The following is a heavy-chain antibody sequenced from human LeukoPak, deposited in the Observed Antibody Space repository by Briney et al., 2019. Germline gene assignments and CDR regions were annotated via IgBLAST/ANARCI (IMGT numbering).Heavy chain of an antibody. V-gene: IGHV3-30*18. Sequence: PGGSLRLSCAASGFTFRSYCMHWVRQAPGKGLEWVAVISYDGNNQYYADSVKGRFTISRDYSKNTLYLQMNSLRAEDTAVYYCAKEDIGGGYGIDYWGRGALVTVSS. J-gene: IGHJ4*02. CDR2: ISYDGNNQ. CDR1: GFTFRSYC. CDR3: AKEDIGGGYGIDY. D-gene: IGHD2-15*01.